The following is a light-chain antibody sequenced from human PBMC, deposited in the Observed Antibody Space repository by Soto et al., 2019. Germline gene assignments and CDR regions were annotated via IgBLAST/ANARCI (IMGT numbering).Light chain of an antibody. Sequence: QSALTQPRSVSGSPGQSVTISCTGTSSDVGAYNYVSWYQQHPGKAPKLMIYDVIKRPSGVPDRFSGSKSGSTASLTISGLQAEDEADYFCCSYAGRYTYVFGTGTKLPVL. V-gene: IGLV2-11*01. J-gene: IGLJ1*01. CDR3: CSYAGRYTYV. CDR1: SSDVGAYNY. CDR2: DVI.